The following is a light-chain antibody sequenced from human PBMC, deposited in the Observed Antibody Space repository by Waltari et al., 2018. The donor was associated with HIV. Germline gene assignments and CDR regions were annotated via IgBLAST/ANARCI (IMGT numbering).Light chain of an antibody. CDR1: SSDVGGHNY. CDR3: NSYRSSTTPCV. Sequence: QSALTQPASVSGSPGQSITISCTGTSSDVGGHNYVSWYQQHPGKAPKLLIYEVSNRTSGVSNRFSGSKSGNTASMTISGLQAEDEADYYCNSYRSSTTPCVFGTGTKVTVL. J-gene: IGLJ1*01. V-gene: IGLV2-14*01. CDR2: EVS.